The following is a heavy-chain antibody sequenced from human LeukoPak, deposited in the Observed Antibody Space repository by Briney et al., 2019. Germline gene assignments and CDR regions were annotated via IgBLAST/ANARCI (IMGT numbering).Heavy chain of an antibody. J-gene: IGHJ4*02. V-gene: IGHV3-74*01. CDR2: INSDGSST. D-gene: IGHD3-10*01. CDR3: ATLRTWFGEVDY. CDR1: GFTFSSHW. Sequence: GGSLRLSCAASGFTFSSHWMYWVRQAPGKGLVWVSRINSDGSSTSYADSVKGRFTISRDNAKNTLYLQMNSLRAEDTAVYYCATLRTWFGEVDYWGQGTLVTVSS.